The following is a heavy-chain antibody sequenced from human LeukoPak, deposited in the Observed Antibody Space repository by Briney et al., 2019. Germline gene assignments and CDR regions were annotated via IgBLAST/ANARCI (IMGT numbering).Heavy chain of an antibody. D-gene: IGHD3-10*01. CDR2: IKQDGSEK. CDR3: ARSYYGSGTSYGMDV. CDR1: GFTFSRHW. V-gene: IGHV3-7*01. Sequence: GGSLRLSCAVSGFTFSRHWMSWVRQAPGKGLEWLANIKQDGSEKYYVDSVEGRFTITRDNAKNSLYLQMNSLRAEDTAVYYCARSYYGSGTSYGMDVWGQGTTVTVSS. J-gene: IGHJ6*02.